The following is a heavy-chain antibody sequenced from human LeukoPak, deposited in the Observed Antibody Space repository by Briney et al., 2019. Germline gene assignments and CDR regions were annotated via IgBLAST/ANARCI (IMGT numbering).Heavy chain of an antibody. D-gene: IGHD6-13*01. CDR1: GFTFDVYA. CDR3: AKGMAAAGTDAFDI. V-gene: IGHV3-9*01. Sequence: PGGSLRLSCAASGFTFDVYAMHWVRQAPGKGLEWVSGISWNGGTIGYTDSVKGRFTISRDNAKNSLYLQMNSLRAEDTALYYCAKGMAAAGTDAFDIWGQGTMVTVSS. CDR2: ISWNGGTI. J-gene: IGHJ3*02.